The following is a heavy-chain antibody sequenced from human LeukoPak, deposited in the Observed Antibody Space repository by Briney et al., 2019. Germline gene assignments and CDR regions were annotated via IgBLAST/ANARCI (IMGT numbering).Heavy chain of an antibody. Sequence: GRSLRLSCAASGFTFSSYGMHWVRQAPGKGLEWVAVISYDGSNKYYADSVKGRFTISRDNSKNTLYLQMNSLRAEDTAVYYCAKSITMIVVVITGFDYWGQGTLVTVSS. CDR3: AKSITMIVVVITGFDY. CDR2: ISYDGSNK. J-gene: IGHJ4*02. CDR1: GFTFSSYG. V-gene: IGHV3-30*18. D-gene: IGHD3-22*01.